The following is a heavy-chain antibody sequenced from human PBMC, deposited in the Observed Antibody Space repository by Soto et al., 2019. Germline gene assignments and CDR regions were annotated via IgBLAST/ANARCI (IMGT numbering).Heavy chain of an antibody. J-gene: IGHJ5*02. Sequence: EVQLVESGGGLVQPGGSLRLSCAGSGFTVTTNYMSWVRQAPGKGLEWLSVIYSGGSTYYADSVKGRCTISRDSSKNTLFLQMTSVRVDDSAVYYCARHYGWGSYATWGQGTLVAVSS. CDR1: GFTVTTNY. CDR2: IYSGGST. V-gene: IGHV3-66*04. CDR3: ARHYGWGSYAT. D-gene: IGHD3-10*01.